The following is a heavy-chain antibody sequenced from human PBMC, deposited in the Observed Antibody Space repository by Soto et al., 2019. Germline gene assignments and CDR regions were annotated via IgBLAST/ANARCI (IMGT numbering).Heavy chain of an antibody. CDR1: GGSISSSSYY. Sequence: QLQLQESGPGLVKPSETLSLTCTVSGGSISSSSYYWGWIRQPPGKGLDWIGSIYYSGTTYYNPSLKSRLTISVDTSKNQFSLKLISVTAADTAVYYCARGNGDYLYWYFDLWGRGTLVTVSS. CDR2: IYYSGTT. V-gene: IGHV4-39*01. J-gene: IGHJ2*01. CDR3: ARGNGDYLYWYFDL. D-gene: IGHD4-17*01.